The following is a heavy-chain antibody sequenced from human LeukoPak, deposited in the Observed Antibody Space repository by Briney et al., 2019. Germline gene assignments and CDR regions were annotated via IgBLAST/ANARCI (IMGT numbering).Heavy chain of an antibody. CDR1: GGSISSSTYY. J-gene: IGHJ2*01. CDR3: ARRRYFDL. CDR2: IYYSGST. Sequence: SETLSLTCTVSGGSISSSTYYWGWIRQPPGKGLEWIGNIYYSGSTYYNPSLKSRVTISVDTSKNQFFLKLSSVTAADTAVYYCARRRYFDLWGRGTLVTVSS. V-gene: IGHV4-39*01.